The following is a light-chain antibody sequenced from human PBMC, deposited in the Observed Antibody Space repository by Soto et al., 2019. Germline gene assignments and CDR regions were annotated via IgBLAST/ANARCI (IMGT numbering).Light chain of an antibody. CDR3: SSYTSGSTLVV. CDR1: SSDVCGYNY. V-gene: IGLV2-14*01. J-gene: IGLJ2*01. Sequence: QSVLTQPASVSGSPGQSITISCTGTSSDVCGYNYVSWYQQHPGKAPKLMIYEVSNRPSEVSNRFSGSKSGNTASLTISGLQAEDEGNYYCSSYTSGSTLVVFGGGTKLTVL. CDR2: EVS.